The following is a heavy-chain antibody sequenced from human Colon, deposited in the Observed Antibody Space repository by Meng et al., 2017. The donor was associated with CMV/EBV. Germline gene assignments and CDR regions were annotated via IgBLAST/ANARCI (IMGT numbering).Heavy chain of an antibody. CDR3: ARHSTPPYYNYFGIDV. CDR2: IHPGDSET. J-gene: IGHJ6*02. CDR1: GYSFAAYW. V-gene: IGHV5-51*01. Sequence: GGSLRLSCQGSGYSFAAYWIGWVRQMPGQGPEWMGIIHPGDSETRYSPSFQGQVTISADKSIRTAYLQWNSLKASDTAIYYCARHSTPPYYNYFGIDVWGQGTTVTVSS. D-gene: IGHD3-10*01.